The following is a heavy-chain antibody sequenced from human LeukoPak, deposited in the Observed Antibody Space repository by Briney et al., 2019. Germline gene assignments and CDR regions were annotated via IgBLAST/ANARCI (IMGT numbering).Heavy chain of an antibody. Sequence: SETLSLTCTVSGYSISSGYFWGWIRQPPGKGLEWIGTIYHTGSTYYSPSLESRLTISVDTSKNEFSLKMTSVTAADTAVCYCARLNYWFDFWGQGTLVTVSS. CDR2: IYHTGST. J-gene: IGHJ4*02. CDR3: ARLNYWFDF. CDR1: GYSISSGYF. D-gene: IGHD2-8*02. V-gene: IGHV4-38-2*02.